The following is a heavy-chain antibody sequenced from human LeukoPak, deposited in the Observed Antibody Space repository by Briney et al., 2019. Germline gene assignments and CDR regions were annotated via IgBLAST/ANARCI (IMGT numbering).Heavy chain of an antibody. CDR3: AKDPNGDYIGTFDI. CDR1: GFTFSSHG. D-gene: IGHD4-17*01. CDR2: ILSDGSKE. V-gene: IGHV3-33*06. Sequence: GGSLRLSCAASGFTFSSHGMHWVRQAPGKGLEWVAVILSDGSKEFYTDSVKGRFTISRDNSKNTLYLQMNSLRAEDTAVYFCAKDPNGDYIGTFDIWGQGTMVTVSS. J-gene: IGHJ3*02.